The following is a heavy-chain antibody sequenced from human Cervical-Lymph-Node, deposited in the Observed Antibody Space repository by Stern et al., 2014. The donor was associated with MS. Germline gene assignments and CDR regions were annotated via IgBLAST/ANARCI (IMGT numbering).Heavy chain of an antibody. J-gene: IGHJ1*01. CDR1: GGTFSSYA. V-gene: IGHV1-69*01. Sequence: VQLVESGAEVKKPGSSVKVSCKASGGTFSSYALSWVRQAPGQGLEWMGGIIPLFGTAKYAQKFQGRVTITADESASTAYMELSSLRSEDTAVYYCARLRSGSYYGYFQHWGQGTLVTVSS. D-gene: IGHD1-26*01. CDR3: ARLRSGSYYGYFQH. CDR2: IIPLFGTA.